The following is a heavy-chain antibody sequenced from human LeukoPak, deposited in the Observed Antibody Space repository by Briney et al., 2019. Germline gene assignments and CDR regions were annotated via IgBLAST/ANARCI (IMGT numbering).Heavy chain of an antibody. Sequence: ASVKVSCKASGYTFTSYYMHWVRQAPGQGLEWMGTINPSGGSTSYAQKFQGRVTMTRDMSTSTVYMELSSLRSEDTAVYYCARAGRLCVGTSCYRSSYYYYYMDVWGKGTTVTVSS. D-gene: IGHD2-2*02. CDR3: ARAGRLCVGTSCYRSSYYYYYMDV. CDR1: GYTFTSYY. J-gene: IGHJ6*03. CDR2: INPSGGST. V-gene: IGHV1-46*01.